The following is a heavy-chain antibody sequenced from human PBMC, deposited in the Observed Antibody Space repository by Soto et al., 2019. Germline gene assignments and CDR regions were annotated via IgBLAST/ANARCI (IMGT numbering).Heavy chain of an antibody. CDR2: IYYSGST. Sequence: QVQLQESGPGLVKPSQTLSLTCTVSGGSINSADYNWSWIRQPPGKGLEWIGYIYYSGSTYYNPSIKSRLTISVDTSKTLFSLKLSSVTAADTAVYYCARDEGGYYGSGSYYNYWGQGSLVTVSS. D-gene: IGHD3-10*01. CDR1: GGSINSADYN. J-gene: IGHJ4*02. V-gene: IGHV4-30-4*01. CDR3: ARDEGGYYGSGSYYNY.